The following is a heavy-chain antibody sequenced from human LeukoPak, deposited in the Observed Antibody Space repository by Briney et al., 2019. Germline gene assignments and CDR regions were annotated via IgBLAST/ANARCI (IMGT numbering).Heavy chain of an antibody. Sequence: GGSLRLSCAASGFTFSSYGMNWVRQAPGKGLEWVAVIWYDGSNKYYGDSVKGRFTISRDNSKNTVSLQMNSLRAEDTAVYYCAKASGLQGAFDIWGQGTMVTVPS. V-gene: IGHV3-33*06. D-gene: IGHD3-10*01. J-gene: IGHJ3*02. CDR1: GFTFSSYG. CDR3: AKASGLQGAFDI. CDR2: IWYDGSNK.